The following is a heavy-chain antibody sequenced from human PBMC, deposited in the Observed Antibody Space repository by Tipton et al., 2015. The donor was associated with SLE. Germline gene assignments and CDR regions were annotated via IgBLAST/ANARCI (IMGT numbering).Heavy chain of an antibody. V-gene: IGHV1-69*01. D-gene: IGHD5-24*01. CDR3: AIRRDVYNQYYGMDV. CDR1: GGTFSSNS. Sequence: QLVQSGAEVKKPGSSVKVSCKASGGTFSSNSISWVRQAPGQGLEWMGGIIPIFGTTNYAQKFQGRVTITADESTSTAYMELGSLRSEDTAMHYCAIRRDVYNQYYGMDVWGQGTTVTVSS. CDR2: IIPIFGTT. J-gene: IGHJ6*02.